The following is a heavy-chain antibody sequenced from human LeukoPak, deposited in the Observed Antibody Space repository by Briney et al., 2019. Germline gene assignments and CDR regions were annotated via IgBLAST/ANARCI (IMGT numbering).Heavy chain of an antibody. J-gene: IGHJ6*03. Sequence: GGALRLSCTASGFTFGGYAMSWFRQAPGKGVEGVGFIRSKAYGCTTEYAAAVKGIVTISRDDSKSIAYLQMNSLNTEDTAVYYCTRRSSSDYYYYYMDVWGKGTTVTVSS. CDR1: GFTFGGYA. CDR3: TRRSSSDYYYYYMDV. CDR2: IRSKAYGCTT. D-gene: IGHD6-19*01. V-gene: IGHV3-49*03.